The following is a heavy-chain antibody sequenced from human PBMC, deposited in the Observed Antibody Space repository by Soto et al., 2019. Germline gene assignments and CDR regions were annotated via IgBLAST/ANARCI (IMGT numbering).Heavy chain of an antibody. Sequence: QVQLQESGPGLVKPSETLSLTCTVSGGSISSYYWSWIRQPPGKGLEWIGYIYYSGSTNYNPSLKSRVTISVDTSKNQFSLKLSSVTAADTAVYYCARGWSGYSYGRLPGWFDPWGQGTLVTVSS. CDR3: ARGWSGYSYGRLPGWFDP. CDR2: IYYSGST. CDR1: GGSISSYY. D-gene: IGHD5-18*01. J-gene: IGHJ5*02. V-gene: IGHV4-59*01.